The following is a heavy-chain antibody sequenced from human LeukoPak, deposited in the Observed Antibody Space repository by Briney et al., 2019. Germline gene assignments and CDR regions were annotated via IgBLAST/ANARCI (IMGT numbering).Heavy chain of an antibody. V-gene: IGHV3-20*04. CDR1: GFTIVAYG. Sequence: GGSLRQSCAASGFTIVAYGMSWVRQDAGKGLEWCSGIIWNGGSKAYAGSVKGRFTISRANAKNSMYLQLNSLRAEDTDLYYCAREKQWLVRGYYYYYMDVWGKGTTVTVSS. D-gene: IGHD6-19*01. CDR3: AREKQWLVRGYYYYYMDV. CDR2: IIWNGGSK. J-gene: IGHJ6*03.